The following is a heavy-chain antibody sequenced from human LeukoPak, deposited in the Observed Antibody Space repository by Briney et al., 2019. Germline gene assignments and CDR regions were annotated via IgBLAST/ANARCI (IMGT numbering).Heavy chain of an antibody. CDR2: ISWNSGSI. V-gene: IGHV3-9*01. CDR3: AKLYSGYDPFDY. J-gene: IGHJ4*02. CDR1: GFTFDDYA. D-gene: IGHD5-12*01. Sequence: GGSLRLSCAASGFTFDDYAMHWVRQAPGKGLEWVSGISWNSGSIGYADSVKGRFTISRYNAKNSLYLQMNSLRAEDTALYYCAKLYSGYDPFDYWGQGTLVTVSS.